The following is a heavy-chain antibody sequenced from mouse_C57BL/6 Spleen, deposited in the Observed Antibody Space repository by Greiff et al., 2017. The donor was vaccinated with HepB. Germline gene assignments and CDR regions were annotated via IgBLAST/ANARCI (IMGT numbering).Heavy chain of an antibody. CDR2: IDPETGGT. CDR1: GYTFTDYE. CDR3: TRRILDYYGSSYGAMDY. D-gene: IGHD1-1*01. Sequence: QVQLQQSGAELVRPGASVTLSCKASGYTFTDYEMHWVKQTPVHGLVWIGAIDPETGGTAYNQKFKGKAILTADKSSSTAYMELRSLTSEDSAVYYCTRRILDYYGSSYGAMDYWGQGTSVTVSS. V-gene: IGHV1-15*01. J-gene: IGHJ4*01.